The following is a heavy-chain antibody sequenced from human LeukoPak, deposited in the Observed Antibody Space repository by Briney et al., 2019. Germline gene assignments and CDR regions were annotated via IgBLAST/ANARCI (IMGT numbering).Heavy chain of an antibody. CDR2: VSPSSGGT. Sequence: ASVEVSCKASGYTFTDYYIHWVRQAPGQGLEWMGWVSPSSGGTLYAQEFQGRVTLTRDTSTGTAYMELSSLRSDDTAVYFCAIRRRSGWPFDFWGQGSLVTVSS. D-gene: IGHD6-19*01. J-gene: IGHJ4*02. V-gene: IGHV1-2*02. CDR1: GYTFTDYY. CDR3: AIRRRSGWPFDF.